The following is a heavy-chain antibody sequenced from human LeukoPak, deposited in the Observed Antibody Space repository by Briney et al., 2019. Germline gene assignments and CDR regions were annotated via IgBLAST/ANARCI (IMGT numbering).Heavy chain of an antibody. Sequence: ASETLSLTCAVYGGSFSGYYWSWIRQPPGKGLEWIGEINHSGSTNYNPSLKSRVTISVDTSKNQFPLKLSSVTAADTAVYYCARKVYSPKGYCSGGSCYPFDYWGQGTLVTVSS. V-gene: IGHV4-34*01. CDR2: INHSGST. CDR3: ARKVYSPKGYCSGGSCYPFDY. CDR1: GGSFSGYY. D-gene: IGHD2-15*01. J-gene: IGHJ4*02.